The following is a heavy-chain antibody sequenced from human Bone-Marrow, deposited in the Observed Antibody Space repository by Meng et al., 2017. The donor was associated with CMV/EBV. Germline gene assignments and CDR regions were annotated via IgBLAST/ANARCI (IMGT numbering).Heavy chain of an antibody. CDR3: AREGYYYDSRGYYYVSWFDY. J-gene: IGHJ4*02. D-gene: IGHD3-22*01. CDR1: GFTFSSYW. Sequence: GESLKISCAASGFTFSSYWMSWVRQAPGKGLEWVANIKQDGSEKYYVDSVKGRFTISRDNAKNSLYLQMNSLRAEDTAVYYCAREGYYYDSRGYYYVSWFDYWGQGTLVTVSS. V-gene: IGHV3-7*01. CDR2: IKQDGSEK.